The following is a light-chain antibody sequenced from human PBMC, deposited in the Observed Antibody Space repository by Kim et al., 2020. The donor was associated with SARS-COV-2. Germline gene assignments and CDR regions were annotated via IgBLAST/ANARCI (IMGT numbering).Light chain of an antibody. V-gene: IGKV1-39*01. CDR1: QDINKY. J-gene: IGKJ4*01. Sequence: DIQMTQSPSSLSASVGDRVTITCRASQDINKYLNWYQQKPGKAPKLLIYTASTLQSGVPSRFTGSGSETDFTLTISSLQPEDFATYYCQQYLCSPRTFGRGTKVDIK. CDR3: QQYLCSPRT. CDR2: TAS.